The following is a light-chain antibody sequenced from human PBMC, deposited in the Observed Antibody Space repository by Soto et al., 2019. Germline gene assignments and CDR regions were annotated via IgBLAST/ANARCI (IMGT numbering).Light chain of an antibody. J-gene: IGLJ1*01. CDR1: SSDVGGYNY. CDR2: EVS. Sequence: QSVLTQPASVSGSPGQSITISCTGTSSDVGGYNYVSWYQKHPGKAPKLMIYEVSYRPSGVSNRFSGSKSGNTASLTISGLQAEDEADYYCSSYTSSSTLVFGTGTKVTVL. V-gene: IGLV2-14*01. CDR3: SSYTSSSTLV.